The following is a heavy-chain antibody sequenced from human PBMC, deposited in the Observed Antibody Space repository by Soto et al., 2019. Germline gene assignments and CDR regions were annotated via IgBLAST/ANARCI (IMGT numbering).Heavy chain of an antibody. D-gene: IGHD5-12*01. CDR2: IYWHDDK. V-gene: IGHV2-5*01. CDR1: WFSLSTSGVG. J-gene: IGHJ6*02. Sequence: ESGPTLVNPTPTLTRTCTFSWFSLSTSGVGVGWIRQPSGKALEWLALIYWHDDKRYSPSLKSRLTITKDTSKSRVVLTMTNMDPVDTATYYCAHRRGIVSTIDYNYYGMYVCRQESTVTVSS. CDR3: AHRRGIVSTIDYNYYGMYV.